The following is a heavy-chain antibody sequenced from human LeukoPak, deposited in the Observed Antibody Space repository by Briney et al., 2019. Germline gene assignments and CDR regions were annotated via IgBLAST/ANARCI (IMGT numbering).Heavy chain of an antibody. CDR2: VHYSGTT. Sequence: PSETLSLTCSVSGGSIISTRDHWDSIRQPPGKGLEWIASVHYSGTTYYNPSLKSRVTISVDRSKNQFSLKLSSVTAADTAVYYCARSYGDYVIIDYWGQGTLVTVSS. CDR3: ARSYGDYVIIDY. D-gene: IGHD4-17*01. J-gene: IGHJ4*02. CDR1: GGSIISTRDH. V-gene: IGHV4-39*07.